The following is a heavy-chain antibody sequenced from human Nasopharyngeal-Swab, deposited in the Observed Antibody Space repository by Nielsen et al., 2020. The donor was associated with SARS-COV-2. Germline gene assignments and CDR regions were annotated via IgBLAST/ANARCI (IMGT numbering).Heavy chain of an antibody. V-gene: IGHV4-34*01. CDR2: INHSGST. Sequence: SETLSLTCAVYGGSFSGYYWSWIRQPPRKGLEWIGEINHSGSTNYNPSLKSRVTISVDTSKNQFSLKLSSVTAADTAVYYCARGYYDSSGYYYPFDYWGQGTLVTVSS. CDR1: GGSFSGYY. CDR3: ARGYYDSSGYYYPFDY. D-gene: IGHD3-22*01. J-gene: IGHJ4*02.